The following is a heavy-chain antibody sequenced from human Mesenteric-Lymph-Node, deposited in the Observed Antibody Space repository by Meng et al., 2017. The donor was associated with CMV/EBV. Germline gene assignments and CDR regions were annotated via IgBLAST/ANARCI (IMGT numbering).Heavy chain of an antibody. D-gene: IGHD3-10*01. V-gene: IGHV3-48*01. CDR3: AKGFHPPI. Sequence: GESLKISCVASGFPFSSFSMHWVRQAPGKGLEWVSYISTSSGTIYYADSVKGRFTMSRDNSKNTLYLQMNSLRAEDTAVYYCAKGFHPPIWGQGTMVTVSS. CDR2: ISTSSGTI. CDR1: GFPFSSFS. J-gene: IGHJ3*02.